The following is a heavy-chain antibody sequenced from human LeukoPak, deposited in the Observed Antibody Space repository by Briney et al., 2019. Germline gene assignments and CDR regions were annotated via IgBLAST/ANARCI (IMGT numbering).Heavy chain of an antibody. CDR1: GGSISTYY. Sequence: PSETLSLTCTVSGGSISTYYWSWIRQPPGKGLEWIGYIYYSGSTNYNPSLKSRVTISVDTSKNQFSLKLSSVTAADTAVYYCARDYNWSYFDYWGQGTLVTGSS. CDR2: IYYSGST. V-gene: IGHV4-59*01. CDR3: ARDYNWSYFDY. D-gene: IGHD1-20*01. J-gene: IGHJ4*02.